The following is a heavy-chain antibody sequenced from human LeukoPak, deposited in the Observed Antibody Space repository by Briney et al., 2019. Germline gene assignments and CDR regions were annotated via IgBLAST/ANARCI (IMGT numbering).Heavy chain of an antibody. J-gene: IGHJ4*02. Sequence: GGSLRLSCVASGLTFSNFWMTWLRQAPGKGLEWVANIKQDGSETYYLDSVKGRFTISRDNAKNSMYLQMNSLRAEDTAVYYCVGCSGGTRSDFDYWGRGTLVTVSS. V-gene: IGHV3-7*01. D-gene: IGHD2-15*01. CDR1: GLTFSNFW. CDR2: IKQDGSET. CDR3: VGCSGGTRSDFDY.